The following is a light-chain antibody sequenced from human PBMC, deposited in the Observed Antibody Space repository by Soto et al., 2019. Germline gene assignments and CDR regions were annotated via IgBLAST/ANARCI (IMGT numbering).Light chain of an antibody. CDR2: EVT. CDR3: CSYAGSQTFVV. Sequence: QSALTQPASVSGSPGQSITISCTGTSIDGGTYNLVSWYRQYPGTAPKLLLYEVTKLPSGVSSRFSGSKSGNTASLTISGLQAEDEADYFCCSYAGSQTFVVFGGGTKLTVL. J-gene: IGLJ2*01. CDR1: SIDGGTYNL. V-gene: IGLV2-23*02.